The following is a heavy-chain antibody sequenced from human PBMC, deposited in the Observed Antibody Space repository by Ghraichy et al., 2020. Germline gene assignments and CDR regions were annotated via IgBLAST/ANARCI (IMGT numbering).Heavy chain of an antibody. Sequence: ETLSLTCEVSGITFSSYWMHWVRQVPGKGLVWVSRINEDGRITNYADSVEGRFTISRDNAKNTLYLQMDSLRAEDTAVYYCARDVGGRSSFWGQGTLVTVSS. CDR3: ARDVGGRSSF. CDR2: INEDGRIT. D-gene: IGHD1-26*01. J-gene: IGHJ4*02. CDR1: GITFSSYW. V-gene: IGHV3-74*01.